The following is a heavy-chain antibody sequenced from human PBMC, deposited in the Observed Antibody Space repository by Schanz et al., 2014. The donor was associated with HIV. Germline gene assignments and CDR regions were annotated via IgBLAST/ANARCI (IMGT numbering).Heavy chain of an antibody. J-gene: IGHJ4*02. D-gene: IGHD3-22*01. CDR1: GFSFSNYG. CDR2: ISAGGGTA. Sequence: VQLVESGGGVVRPGRSLRLSCAASGFSFSNYGMHWVRQAPGKGLAWVSTISAGGGTASYADSVKGRFTISRDNSKKMLFLQMNRLRAEDTAVYYCAKPEYDSRGNSQSHFDYWGQGTLVTVSS. CDR3: AKPEYDSRGNSQSHFDY. V-gene: IGHV3-23*04.